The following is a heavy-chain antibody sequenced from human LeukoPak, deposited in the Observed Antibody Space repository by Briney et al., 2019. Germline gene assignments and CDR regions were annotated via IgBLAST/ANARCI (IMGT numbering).Heavy chain of an antibody. V-gene: IGHV1-69*04. CDR3: AREGRGGGPSRF. D-gene: IGHD5-24*01. CDR1: GGTFSSYA. J-gene: IGHJ4*02. Sequence: GASVKVSCKASGGTFSSYAISWVRQAPGQGLEWMGRIIPILGIANYAQKFQGRVTITADKSTSTAYMELSSLRSEDTAVYYCAREGRGGGPSRFWGRGTLVTVSS. CDR2: IIPILGIA.